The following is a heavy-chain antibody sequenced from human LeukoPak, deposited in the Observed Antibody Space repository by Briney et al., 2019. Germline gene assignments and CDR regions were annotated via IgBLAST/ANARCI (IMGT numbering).Heavy chain of an antibody. D-gene: IGHD1-1*01. CDR2: IYYSGST. CDR1: GGSISSSSYY. V-gene: IGHV4-39*07. J-gene: IGHJ3*02. CDR3: ARGGTIQHDAFDI. Sequence: SETLSLTCTVSGGSISSSSYYWGWIRQPPGKGLEWIGSIYYSGSTYYNPSLKSRVTISVDTSKNQFSLKLSSVTAADTAVYYCARGGTIQHDAFDIWGQGTMVTVSS.